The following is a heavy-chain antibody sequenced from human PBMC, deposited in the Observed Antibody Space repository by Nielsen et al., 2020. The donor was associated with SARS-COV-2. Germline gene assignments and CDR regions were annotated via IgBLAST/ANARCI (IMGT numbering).Heavy chain of an antibody. CDR3: ARDEAVAGFDY. D-gene: IGHD6-19*01. V-gene: IGHV1-2*06. CDR2: INPNSGGT. CDR1: GYTFTSYG. J-gene: IGHJ4*02. Sequence: ASVKVSCKASGYTFTSYGISWVRQAPGQGLEWMGRINPNSGGTNYAQKFQGRVTMTRDTSISTAYMELSRLRSDDTAVYYCARDEAVAGFDYWGQGTLVTVSS.